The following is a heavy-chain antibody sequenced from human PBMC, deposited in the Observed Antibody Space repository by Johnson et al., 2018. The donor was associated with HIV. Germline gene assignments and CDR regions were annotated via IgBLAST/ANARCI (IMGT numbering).Heavy chain of an antibody. V-gene: IGHV3-23*04. CDR1: GFTFSSYA. Sequence: VQLVESGGGLVQPGGSLRLSCAASGFTFSSYAMSWVRQAPGKGLEWVSAISGSGGSTGYAGSVTGRFTISRENAKTSLYLQMNSLRAEDTAVYYCARDAVAAANAFDIWGQGTMVTVSS. CDR2: ISGSGGST. D-gene: IGHD6-19*01. CDR3: ARDAVAAANAFDI. J-gene: IGHJ3*02.